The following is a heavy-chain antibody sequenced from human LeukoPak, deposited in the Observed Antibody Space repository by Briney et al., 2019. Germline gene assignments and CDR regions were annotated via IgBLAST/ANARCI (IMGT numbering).Heavy chain of an antibody. Sequence: GGSLRLSCAASGFTFSSYWMSWVRLAPGKGLEWVGNIKGDGSEKWYVGSVKGRFTISRDNAQNSVYLQMNSLRAEDTALYYCARDEYRSRWLHPWGQGTLVTVTS. CDR2: IKGDGSEK. D-gene: IGHD4-11*01. J-gene: IGHJ5*02. CDR1: GFTFSSYW. V-gene: IGHV3-7*01. CDR3: ARDEYRSRWLHP.